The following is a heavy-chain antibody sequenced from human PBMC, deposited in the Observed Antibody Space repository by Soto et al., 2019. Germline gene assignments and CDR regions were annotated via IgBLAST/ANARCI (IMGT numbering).Heavy chain of an antibody. D-gene: IGHD2-15*01. CDR2: ISYDGSNS. V-gene: IGHV3-30*04. Sequence: QLQLVESGGGVVQPARSLRLSCAASASTFSNYIMHWVRQAPGKGLEWVAFISYDGSNSNYADFVEGRFTISRDNPKNMLYLQLSSLRPDDTAVYYCAGGDNYYALGVWGQGTTVTVSS. J-gene: IGHJ6*02. CDR1: ASTFSNYI. CDR3: AGGDNYYALGV.